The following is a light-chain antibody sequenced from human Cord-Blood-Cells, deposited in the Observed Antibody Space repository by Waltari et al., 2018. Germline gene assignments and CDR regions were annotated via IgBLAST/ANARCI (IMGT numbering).Light chain of an antibody. CDR1: QSVSSNY. Sequence: EIVLTPSPGTLSLSPGERATVSCRASQSVSSNYLTWYQQKPGQAPRLLISGASSRATRIPNRFSGSGSGTHFTLTISRLEPEDFAVYYCQQYGSSPYTFGQGTKLEIK. J-gene: IGKJ2*01. CDR3: QQYGSSPYT. V-gene: IGKV3-20*01. CDR2: GAS.